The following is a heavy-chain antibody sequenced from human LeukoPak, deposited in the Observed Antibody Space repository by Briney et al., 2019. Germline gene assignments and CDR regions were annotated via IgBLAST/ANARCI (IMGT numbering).Heavy chain of an antibody. V-gene: IGHV1-46*01. CDR3: ARDNGDFGY. D-gene: IGHD4-17*01. Sequence: ASVKVSCKASGYTFTYYYMHWVRQAPGQGLEWMGIINPSGGSSTYAQKFQGRLTMTRDTSTSTVYMELSSLRSEDTAFYYCARDNGDFGYWGQGTLVTVSS. CDR2: INPSGGSS. CDR1: GYTFTYYY. J-gene: IGHJ4*02.